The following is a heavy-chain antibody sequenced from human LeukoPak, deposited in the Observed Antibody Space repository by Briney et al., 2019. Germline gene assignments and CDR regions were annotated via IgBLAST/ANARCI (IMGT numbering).Heavy chain of an antibody. CDR1: GGSISSSNW. CDR3: ARVGIQLWTREDYYYYYMDV. V-gene: IGHV4-4*02. D-gene: IGHD5-18*01. J-gene: IGHJ6*03. CDR2: IYHSGST. Sequence: SGTLSLTCAVSGGSISSSNWWSWVRQPPGKGLEWIGEIYHSGSTNYNPSPKSRVTISVDKSKNQFSLKLSSVTAADTAVYYCARVGIQLWTREDYYYYYMDVWGKGTTVTVSS.